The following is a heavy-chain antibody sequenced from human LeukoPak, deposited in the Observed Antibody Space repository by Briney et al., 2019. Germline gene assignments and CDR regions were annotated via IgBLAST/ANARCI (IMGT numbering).Heavy chain of an antibody. J-gene: IGHJ4*02. D-gene: IGHD1-1*01. CDR1: GFTFSNAW. V-gene: IGHV3-15*01. CDR3: ARGRGGPTGLNYFDY. CDR2: IKSKINDGTA. Sequence: GGSLRLSCAASGFTFSNAWMSWVRQAPGKGLEWVGRIKSKINDGTADYAAPVKGRFTISRDDLKNTLYLQMSSLRAEDTAVYYCARGRGGPTGLNYFDYWGQGTLVTVSS.